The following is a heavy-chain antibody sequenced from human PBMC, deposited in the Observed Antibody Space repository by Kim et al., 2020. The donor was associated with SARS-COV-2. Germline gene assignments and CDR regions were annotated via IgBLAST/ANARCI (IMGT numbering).Heavy chain of an antibody. D-gene: IGHD3-10*01. CDR1: GFTFNSYA. CDR3: ATAWRIIMGYFDY. V-gene: IGHV3-23*01. J-gene: IGHJ4*02. CDR2: ISGGADST. Sequence: GGSLRLSCAVSGFTFNSYAMSWVRQAPGKGLEWVSSISGGADSTFYADSVKGRFTISRDNSRNTLSLHMNNLRAEDTAVYYCATAWRIIMGYFDYWGQGTLVSVSS.